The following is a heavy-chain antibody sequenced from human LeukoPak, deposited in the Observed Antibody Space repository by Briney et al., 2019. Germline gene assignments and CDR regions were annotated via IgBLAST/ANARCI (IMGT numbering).Heavy chain of an antibody. CDR3: ALITMVRGAQLDY. Sequence: EASVKVSCKASGYTFTDHYMHWVRQAPGQGLEWMGWINPNSDGINNYAHKFQGRVTMTRDTSISTAYMELSRLRSDDTAVYYCALITMVRGAQLDYWGQGTLVTVSS. CDR2: INPNSDGI. CDR1: GYTFTDHY. D-gene: IGHD3-10*01. V-gene: IGHV1-2*07. J-gene: IGHJ4*02.